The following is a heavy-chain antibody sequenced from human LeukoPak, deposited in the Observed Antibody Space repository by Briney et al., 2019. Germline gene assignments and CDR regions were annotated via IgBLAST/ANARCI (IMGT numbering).Heavy chain of an antibody. CDR3: ARATTVVPLDY. CDR1: GFTFSSYA. D-gene: IGHD4-23*01. CDR2: ISYDGSNK. Sequence: GGSLRLSCAASGFTFSSYAIHWVRQAPGKGLEWVAVISYDGSNKYYADSVKGRFTISRDSSKNTLYLQMNSLRAEDTAVYYCARATTVVPLDYWGQGTLVTVSS. V-gene: IGHV3-30-3*01. J-gene: IGHJ4*02.